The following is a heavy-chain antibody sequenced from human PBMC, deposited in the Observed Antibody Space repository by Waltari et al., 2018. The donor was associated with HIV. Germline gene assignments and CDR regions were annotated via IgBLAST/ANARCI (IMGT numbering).Heavy chain of an antibody. V-gene: IGHV3-64D*06. Sequence: EVQLVESGGTLVQPGGSLRLPCSASGFTFSSYAIHWVLQTPGKGLDYVSAISGDGHSTYDAGSRKGRFTITRDNSKNTVWLQMRSLRAEDTAVYYCAKGNYDVLTGYYGPSFEYWGQGTLVTVSS. CDR3: AKGNYDVLTGYYGPSFEY. D-gene: IGHD3-9*01. CDR2: ISGDGHST. J-gene: IGHJ4*02. CDR1: GFTFSSYA.